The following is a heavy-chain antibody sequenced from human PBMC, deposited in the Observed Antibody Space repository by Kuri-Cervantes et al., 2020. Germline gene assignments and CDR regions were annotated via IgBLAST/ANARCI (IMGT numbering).Heavy chain of an antibody. D-gene: IGHD6-13*01. Sequence: GESLKISCAASGFTFSSYWMSWVRQAPGKGLEWVANIKQDGSEKYYVDSVKGRFTISRDNAKNSLYLQMNSLRAEDTAVYYCARNRISSRGDAFDIWGQGTMVTVSS. CDR2: IKQDGSEK. J-gene: IGHJ3*02. CDR1: GFTFSSYW. V-gene: IGHV3-7*01. CDR3: ARNRISSRGDAFDI.